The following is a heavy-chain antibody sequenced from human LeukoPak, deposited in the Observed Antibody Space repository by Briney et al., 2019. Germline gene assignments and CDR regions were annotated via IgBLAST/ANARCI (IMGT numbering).Heavy chain of an antibody. CDR2: IYHSGST. Sequence: SETLSLTCTVSGGSISSYYWGWIRQPPGKGLEWIGSIYHSGSTYYNPSLKSRVTISVDTSKNQFSLKLSSVTAADTAVYYCARPTVPPLTYYYYYMDVWGKGTTATVSS. D-gene: IGHD1-1*01. J-gene: IGHJ6*03. V-gene: IGHV4-38-2*02. CDR3: ARPTVPPLTYYYYYMDV. CDR1: GGSISSYY.